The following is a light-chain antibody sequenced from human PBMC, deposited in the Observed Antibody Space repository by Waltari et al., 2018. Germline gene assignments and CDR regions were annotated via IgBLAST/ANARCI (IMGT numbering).Light chain of an antibody. CDR1: SLRSYY. Sequence: SSELTQDPAVSVAMGQTVRITFPGDSLRSYYAIWYQQRPGQAPILVIYDKNNRPSGVPDRFSGSSSHNTGSLTITGAQAEDEASYYCHSRDASGVAGSFGGGTKLTVL. CDR3: HSRDASGVAGS. J-gene: IGLJ2*01. CDR2: DKN. V-gene: IGLV3-19*01.